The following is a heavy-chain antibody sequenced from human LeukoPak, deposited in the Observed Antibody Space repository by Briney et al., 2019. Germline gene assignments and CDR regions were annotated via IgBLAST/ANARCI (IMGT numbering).Heavy chain of an antibody. Sequence: SETLSLTCTVSGGSISTYYWNWIRQPPGKGLEWIGYIYHSGSTNYNPSLQSRVTISVDTSKNQFSLNLNSVTAADTAVYFCARDMGAPDYGSYSVDYWGQGTLVTVSS. V-gene: IGHV4-59*01. CDR1: GGSISTYY. CDR3: ARDMGAPDYGSYSVDY. J-gene: IGHJ4*02. CDR2: IYHSGST. D-gene: IGHD4-23*01.